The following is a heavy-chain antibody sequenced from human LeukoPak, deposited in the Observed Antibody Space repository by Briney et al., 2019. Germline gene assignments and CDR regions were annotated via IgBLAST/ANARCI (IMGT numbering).Heavy chain of an antibody. V-gene: IGHV4-38-2*02. CDR2: IYHSGST. CDR1: GYSISSGYY. D-gene: IGHD2-2*01. J-gene: IGHJ4*02. Sequence: SETLSLTCTVSGYSISSGYYWGWIRQPPGKWLEWIGSIYHSGSTYYNPSLKSRVTISVDTSKNQFSLKLSSVTAADTAVYYCAREIVVVPAAYDYWGQGTLVTVSS. CDR3: AREIVVVPAAYDY.